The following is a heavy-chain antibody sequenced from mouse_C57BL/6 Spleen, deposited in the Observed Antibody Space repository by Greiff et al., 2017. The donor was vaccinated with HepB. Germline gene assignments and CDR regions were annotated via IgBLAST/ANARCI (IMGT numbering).Heavy chain of an antibody. J-gene: IGHJ4*01. CDR1: GYTFTSYW. V-gene: IGHV1-52*01. Sequence: QVQLQQPGAELVRPGSSVKLSCKASGYTFTSYWMHWVKQRPIQGLEWIGNIYPSDSETHYNQKFKDKATLTVDKSTSKAYMQLSSLTSEDSAVYYCARSYDYDGAMDYWGQGTSVTVSS. D-gene: IGHD2-4*01. CDR3: ARSYDYDGAMDY. CDR2: IYPSDSET.